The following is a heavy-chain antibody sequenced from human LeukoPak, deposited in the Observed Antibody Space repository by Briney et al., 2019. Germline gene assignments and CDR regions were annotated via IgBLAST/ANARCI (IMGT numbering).Heavy chain of an antibody. CDR3: VTRGWLQSPFDY. J-gene: IGHJ4*02. V-gene: IGHV3-64D*06. D-gene: IGHD5-24*01. CDR2: ITSNGGST. CDR1: GITFSNYA. Sequence: GGSLRLSCSASGITFSNYAMHWVRQAPGKGLQYVSAITSNGGSTYYADSVKGRFTISGDNSKNTLYLQMSSLRAEDTAVYYCVTRGWLQSPFDYWGQGTLVIVSS.